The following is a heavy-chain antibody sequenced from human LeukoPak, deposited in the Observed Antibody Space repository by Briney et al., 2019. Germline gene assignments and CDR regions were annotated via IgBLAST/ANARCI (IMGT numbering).Heavy chain of an antibody. CDR1: SGSISTSNYY. CDR3: ARYLDYGGNSRVFQH. CDR2: INHGGST. D-gene: IGHD4-23*01. J-gene: IGHJ1*01. Sequence: SETLSLTCTVSSGSISTSNYYWTWIRQPPGKGLEWIGEINHGGSTNYNPSLKSRVTISIDTSKNQFSLKLSSVTAADTAFYYCARYLDYGGNSRVFQHWGQGTLVTVSS. V-gene: IGHV4-39*01.